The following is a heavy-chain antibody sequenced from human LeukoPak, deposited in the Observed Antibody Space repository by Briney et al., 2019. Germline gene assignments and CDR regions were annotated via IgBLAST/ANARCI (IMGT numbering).Heavy chain of an antibody. CDR1: GFTFSSYA. CDR3: AKRIAAAGIGYYFGY. CDR2: LSGSGGIR. J-gene: IGHJ4*02. Sequence: PGGSLRLSCAASGFTFSSYAMSWVRQAPGKGLEWVSVLSGSGGIRYYADSVKGRFTISRDNSKNTLYLQMNSLRAEDTAVYYCAKRIAAAGIGYYFGYWGQGTLVTVSS. V-gene: IGHV3-23*01. D-gene: IGHD6-13*01.